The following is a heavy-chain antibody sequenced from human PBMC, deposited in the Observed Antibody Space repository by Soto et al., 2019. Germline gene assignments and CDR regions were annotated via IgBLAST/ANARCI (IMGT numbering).Heavy chain of an antibody. D-gene: IGHD2-15*01. CDR2: IYYSGST. V-gene: IGHV4-39*01. Sequence: SETLSLTCTVSGGSISSSSYYWGWIRQPPGKGLEWIGSIYYSGSTYYNPSLKSRVTISVDTSKNQFSLKLSSVTAADTAVYYCARVGGNPQYYYGMDVWGQGTTVTVSS. CDR3: ARVGGNPQYYYGMDV. J-gene: IGHJ6*02. CDR1: GGSISSSSYY.